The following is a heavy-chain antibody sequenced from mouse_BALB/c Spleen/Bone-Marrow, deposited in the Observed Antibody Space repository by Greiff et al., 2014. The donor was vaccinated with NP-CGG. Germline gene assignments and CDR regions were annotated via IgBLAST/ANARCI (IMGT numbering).Heavy chain of an antibody. CDR3: ARGLRDWYFDV. J-gene: IGHJ1*01. CDR2: INPNTDYT. D-gene: IGHD2-4*01. Sequence: VQLQQSGPELATPGASVKMSCKASGYTFTTYWMHWIKQRPGQGLEWIGSINPNTDYTDYNQKFKDEATLTADKSSITAYMQLSSLTSEDSAVYYCARGLRDWYFDVWGAGTTVTVSS. V-gene: IGHV1-4*01. CDR1: GYTFTTYW.